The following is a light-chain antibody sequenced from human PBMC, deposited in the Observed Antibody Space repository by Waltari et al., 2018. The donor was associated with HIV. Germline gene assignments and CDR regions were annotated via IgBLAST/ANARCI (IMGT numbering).Light chain of an antibody. CDR2: LHSDGSH. Sequence: QVVLTQAPSASASLGTSVNFTCTLSSGHSSYDIAWHQQPPGKGPRYLMKLHSDGSHNRGDGIPDRFSGSSSGAERHLSISSLHSDDEADYYCQTWGSGSVIFGGGTKLTVL. CDR1: SGHSSYD. V-gene: IGLV4-69*01. J-gene: IGLJ2*01. CDR3: QTWGSGSVI.